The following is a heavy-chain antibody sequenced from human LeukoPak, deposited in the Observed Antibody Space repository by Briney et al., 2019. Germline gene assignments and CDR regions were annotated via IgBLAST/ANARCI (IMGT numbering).Heavy chain of an antibody. V-gene: IGHV5-51*01. CDR2: IYPGDSDT. J-gene: IGHJ4*02. D-gene: IGHD1-26*01. Sequence: GESLKISCKGSGYSFTSYWIGWVRQMPGKGLEWMGIIYPGDSDTRYSPSFQGQVTISADKSISTAYLQWSSLKASDTAMYYCARRRSGSYSRGGYYFDYWGQGTLVTVSS. CDR3: ARRRSGSYSRGGYYFDY. CDR1: GYSFTSYW.